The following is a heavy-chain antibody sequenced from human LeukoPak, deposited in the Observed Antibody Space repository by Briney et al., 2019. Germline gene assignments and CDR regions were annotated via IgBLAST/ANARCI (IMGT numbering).Heavy chain of an antibody. V-gene: IGHV3-23*01. CDR3: AKVPVLVIGAAGPFDY. CDR1: GFTFSSYG. CDR2: ISGSGGNT. J-gene: IGHJ4*02. D-gene: IGHD6-13*01. Sequence: GGSLRLSCAASGFTFSSYGMNWVRQAPGKGLEWVSVISGSGGNTYYADSVKGRFTISRDNSKNTLYLQMNSLRAEDTAVYYCAKVPVLVIGAAGPFDYWGQGTLVTVFS.